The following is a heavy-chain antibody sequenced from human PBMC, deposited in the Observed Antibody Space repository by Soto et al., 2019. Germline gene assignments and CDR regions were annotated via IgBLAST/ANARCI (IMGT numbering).Heavy chain of an antibody. V-gene: IGHV3-23*01. D-gene: IGHD3-22*01. Sequence: EVQLLESGGGLVQPGGSLRLSCAASGFTFSSYVMSWVRQAPGKGLEWVSAISGSGGSTYYGDSVKGRFTISRDNSKNTLYLQMNSLRAEDTAVYYCATVRADYYDSSGPIDYGGQGTLVTVSS. CDR2: ISGSGGST. CDR3: ATVRADYYDSSGPIDY. CDR1: GFTFSSYV. J-gene: IGHJ4*02.